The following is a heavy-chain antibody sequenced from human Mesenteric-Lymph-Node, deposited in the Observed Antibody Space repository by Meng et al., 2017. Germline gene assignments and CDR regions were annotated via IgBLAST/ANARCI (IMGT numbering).Heavy chain of an antibody. CDR2: IHSRGTAM. CDR3: VRETVNSYGSGWYREKDYLDH. D-gene: IGHD6-19*01. V-gene: IGHV3-48*03. CDR1: GFTFSSYE. J-gene: IGHJ4*02. Sequence: GESLKISCVASGFTFSSYEMNWVRQAPGKGLEWISYIHSRGTAMYYADSVKGRFTISRDNAKLYLQMNSLRDEDTAVYYCVRETVNSYGSGWYREKDYLDHWGQGTLVTVSS.